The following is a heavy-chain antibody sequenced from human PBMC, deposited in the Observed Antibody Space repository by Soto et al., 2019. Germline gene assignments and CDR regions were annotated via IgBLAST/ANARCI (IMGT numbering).Heavy chain of an antibody. CDR3: ARDCSSTSCDLYYYYGMDV. J-gene: IGHJ6*02. D-gene: IGHD2-2*01. CDR1: GGTFSSYA. CDR2: IIPIFGTA. V-gene: IGHV1-69*13. Sequence: SVKVSCKASGGTFSSYAISWVRQAPGQGLEWMGGIIPIFGTANYAQKFQGRVAITADESTSTAYMELSSLRSEDTAVYYCARDCSSTSCDLYYYYGMDVWGQGTTVTVSS.